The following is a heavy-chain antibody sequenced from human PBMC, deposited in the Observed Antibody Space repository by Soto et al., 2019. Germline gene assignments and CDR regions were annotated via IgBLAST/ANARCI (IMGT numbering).Heavy chain of an antibody. CDR2: IYHSGRT. J-gene: IGHJ6*02. D-gene: IGHD3-22*01. Sequence: SETMSLTCAVSGCSISSSNWWSWVRQPPGKGLEWIGAIYHSGRTNYIPSLKSRVTISVEKSKNQFSLKLSSVTAADTAVYYCARSPDSSGYYPRWYYYGMDVWGQGTTVTVSS. V-gene: IGHV4-4*02. CDR3: ARSPDSSGYYPRWYYYGMDV. CDR1: GCSISSSNW.